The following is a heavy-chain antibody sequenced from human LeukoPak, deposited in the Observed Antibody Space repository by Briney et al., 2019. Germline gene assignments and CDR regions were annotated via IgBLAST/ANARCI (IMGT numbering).Heavy chain of an antibody. CDR3: VKDADDSGDFLFHA. V-gene: IGHV3-23*01. Sequence: GGSLRLSCAVSGFTFSDYVMSWVRQTPGKGLEWVSGIGRSGSPTYFASSVKGRFTISRDNSKNTLYLQMNRLRAEVTALYFCVKDADDSGDFLFHAWGQGTLVTVSS. CDR2: IGRSGSPT. J-gene: IGHJ5*02. D-gene: IGHD4-17*01. CDR1: GFTFSDYV.